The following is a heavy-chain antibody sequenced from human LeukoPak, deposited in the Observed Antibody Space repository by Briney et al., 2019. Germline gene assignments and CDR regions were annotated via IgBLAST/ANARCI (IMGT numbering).Heavy chain of an antibody. CDR2: IYYSEST. CDR3: ARGVYGTQDS. CDR1: GGSINSNNYY. D-gene: IGHD2-8*01. Sequence: KASETLPLTCTVSGGSINSNNYYWGWIRQPPGKGLEWIGSIYYSESTYYKPSLKSRLTISVDTSKNQLSLKLTSVTATDTAVYYCARGVYGTQDSWGQGTLVTVSS. J-gene: IGHJ4*02. V-gene: IGHV4-39*07.